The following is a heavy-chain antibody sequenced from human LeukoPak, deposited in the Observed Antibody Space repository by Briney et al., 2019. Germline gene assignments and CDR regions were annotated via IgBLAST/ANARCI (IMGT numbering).Heavy chain of an antibody. CDR1: GGSISSSSYY. CDR3: ASYTDAFDI. CDR2: IYYSGST. V-gene: IGHV4-39*01. D-gene: IGHD3-16*01. Sequence: PSETLSLTCTVSGGSISSSSYYWGWIRQPPGKGLEWIGSIYYSGSTYYNPSLKSRVTISVNTSKNQFPLKLSSVTAADTAVYYCASYTDAFDIWGQGTMVTVSS. J-gene: IGHJ3*02.